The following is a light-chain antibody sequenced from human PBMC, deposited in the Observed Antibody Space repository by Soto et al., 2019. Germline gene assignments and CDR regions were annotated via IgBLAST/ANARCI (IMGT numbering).Light chain of an antibody. CDR3: QQYHNWPPIT. J-gene: IGKJ5*01. CDR1: QFVSSN. Sequence: VLTQTPATLSLSPGERATLSCRASQFVSSNLAWYQQKPGQAPRLLIYGASTRATGIPARFSGSGSGTEFTLTISNLQSEDFAVYFCQQYHNWPPITFGHGTRLEIK. V-gene: IGKV3D-15*01. CDR2: GAS.